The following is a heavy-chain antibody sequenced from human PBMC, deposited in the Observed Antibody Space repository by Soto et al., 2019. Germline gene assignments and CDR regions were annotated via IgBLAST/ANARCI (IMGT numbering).Heavy chain of an antibody. V-gene: IGHV4-61*01. D-gene: IGHD1-26*01. J-gene: IGHJ3*02. CDR1: GGSVSSGSYY. CDR2: IYYSGST. Sequence: SETLSLTCTVSGGSVSSGSYYWSWIRQPPGKGLEWIGYIYYSGSTDYNPSLKSRVTISVDTSKNQFSLKLTSLTAADTALYYCARGRSGGYSRAALDIAGQGTKVTVSS. CDR3: ARGRSGGYSRAALDI.